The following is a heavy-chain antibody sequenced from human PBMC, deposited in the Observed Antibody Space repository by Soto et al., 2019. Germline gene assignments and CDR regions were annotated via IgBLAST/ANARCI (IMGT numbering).Heavy chain of an antibody. Sequence: GASVKVSCKASGYTFTSYGISWVRQAPGQGPEWMGWISAYNGNTNYAQKLQGRVTMTTDTSTSTAYMELRSLRSDDTAVYYCASRGGGAYYYDSSGCSNDAFDIWGQGTMVTGSS. CDR3: ASRGGGAYYYDSSGCSNDAFDI. CDR1: GYTFTSYG. J-gene: IGHJ3*02. D-gene: IGHD3-22*01. CDR2: ISAYNGNT. V-gene: IGHV1-18*01.